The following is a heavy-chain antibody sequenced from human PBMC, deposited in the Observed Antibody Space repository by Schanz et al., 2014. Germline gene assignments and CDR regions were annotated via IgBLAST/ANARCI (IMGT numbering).Heavy chain of an antibody. V-gene: IGHV3-21*02. CDR1: GFTVSAYS. D-gene: IGHD6-13*01. CDR2: ISSSGGHI. CDR3: ARGYSNIWSPRAY. J-gene: IGHJ4*02. Sequence: EVQVVESGGGLVRPGGSLRLSCSGFTVSAYSANWVRQAPGKGLEWVSSISSSGGHIYYADSVKGRFTIARDIAKNSLSLQMNSLRAEDTAVYYCARGYSNIWSPRAYWGQGTLVAVSS.